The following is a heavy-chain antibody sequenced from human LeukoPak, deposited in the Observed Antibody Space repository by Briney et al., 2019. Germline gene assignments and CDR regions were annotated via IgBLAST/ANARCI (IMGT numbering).Heavy chain of an antibody. Sequence: SETLSLTCTISGGSVSDYYWSWIRQSPGKGLEWIGYIYYTGSTTYNPSLKSRVTISVDTSKNQFSLKLSSVTAADTAVYYCARSRNYYDSSGYSYWGQGTLVTVSS. D-gene: IGHD3-22*01. J-gene: IGHJ4*02. CDR3: ARSRNYYDSSGYSY. V-gene: IGHV4-59*02. CDR1: GGSVSDYY. CDR2: IYYTGST.